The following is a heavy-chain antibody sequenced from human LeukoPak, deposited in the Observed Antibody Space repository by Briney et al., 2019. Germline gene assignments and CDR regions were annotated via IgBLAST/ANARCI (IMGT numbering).Heavy chain of an antibody. D-gene: IGHD3-10*01. CDR3: ASYYARLSYFDS. J-gene: IGHJ4*02. Sequence: SETLSLTCTVSGGSISSSSYYWGWLRQPPGTGREWIGSIYYSGIPSYNPSLKSRVTISVDTSKNQFSLKLSSVTAADTAVYYCASYYARLSYFDSWGQGTLVTVSS. CDR2: IYYSGIP. CDR1: GGSISSSSYY. V-gene: IGHV4-39*01.